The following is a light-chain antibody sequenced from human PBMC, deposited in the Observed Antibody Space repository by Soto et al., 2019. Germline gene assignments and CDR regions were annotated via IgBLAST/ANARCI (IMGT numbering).Light chain of an antibody. V-gene: IGKV1-39*01. CDR1: QSISSY. CDR3: QQSYSTLLT. CDR2: AAS. J-gene: IGKJ4*01. Sequence: DNQMTQSPSSLSAAVGDRVTITCRASQSISSYLNWYQQKPGKAPKLLIYAASSLQSGVPSRFSGSGSGTDFTLPISSLQPEDFATYYCQQSYSTLLTFGGGTKVEIK.